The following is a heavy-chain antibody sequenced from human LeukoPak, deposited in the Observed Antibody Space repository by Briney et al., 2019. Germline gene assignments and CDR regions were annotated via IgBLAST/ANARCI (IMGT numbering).Heavy chain of an antibody. Sequence: ASVKVSCKAFGYTFTGSYMHWLRQAPGQGLEWMGWVNPNSGGTKYAQKFEGRVTLTRDTSISTAYMELSRLRSDDTALYYCARLWGHFDFWSAYPTGDYWGQGALVTVSS. D-gene: IGHD3-3*01. CDR3: ARLWGHFDFWSAYPTGDY. J-gene: IGHJ4*02. CDR1: GYTFTGSY. V-gene: IGHV1-2*02. CDR2: VNPNSGGT.